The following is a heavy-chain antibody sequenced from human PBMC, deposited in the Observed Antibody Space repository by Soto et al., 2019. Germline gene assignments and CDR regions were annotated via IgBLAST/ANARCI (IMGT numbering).Heavy chain of an antibody. J-gene: IGHJ4*02. D-gene: IGHD1-26*01. CDR2: IYFRGNT. Sequence: SLTLSLTCTGSGAYTFSGGYCSIWVRPLPGKGLEWIGYIYFRGNTYYNPSLESRITISLDTSQNQFSLKLNSVTAADMAGYYCAREDAWEVLRACCGQRSLVA. V-gene: IGHV4-31*03. CDR3: AREDAWEVLRAC. CDR1: GAYTFSGGYC.